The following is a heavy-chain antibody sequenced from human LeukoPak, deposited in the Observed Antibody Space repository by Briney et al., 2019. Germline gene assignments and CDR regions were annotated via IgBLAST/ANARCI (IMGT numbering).Heavy chain of an antibody. Sequence: GRSLRLSCAASGFTFNDYGMHWVRQVPGKGLEWVAGISWNGGTIGYADSVKGRFTISRDNVKNSLYLQMSSLRPDDTALYYCTKDLYSSAYQGMDAWGQGTTVTVSS. J-gene: IGHJ6*02. V-gene: IGHV3-9*01. D-gene: IGHD6-6*01. CDR1: GFTFNDYG. CDR3: TKDLYSSAYQGMDA. CDR2: ISWNGGTI.